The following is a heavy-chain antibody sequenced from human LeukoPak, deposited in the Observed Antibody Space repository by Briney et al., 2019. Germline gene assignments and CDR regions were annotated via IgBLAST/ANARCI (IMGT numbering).Heavy chain of an antibody. CDR2: ISENGEST. D-gene: IGHD4-17*01. CDR1: GFTFNTYA. CDR3: ASYFHYGDYASLWY. Sequence: GGSLRLSCAASGFTFNTYAMSWVRQAPGKGLEWVSSISENGESTYYADSVKGRFTISRDNSRNTLYLQMNSLRAEDTAVYYCASYFHYGDYASLWYWGQGTLVTVSS. V-gene: IGHV3-23*01. J-gene: IGHJ4*02.